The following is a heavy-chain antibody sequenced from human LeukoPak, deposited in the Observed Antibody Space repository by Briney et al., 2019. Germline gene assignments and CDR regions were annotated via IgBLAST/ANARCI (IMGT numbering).Heavy chain of an antibody. J-gene: IGHJ4*02. CDR2: ITGDDST. V-gene: IGHV3-23*01. D-gene: IGHD3-3*01. Sequence: PGRSLRLSCAASGFTFGTFAFSWVRQAPGKGLEWVSSITGDDSTYYADSVKGRFTISRDTSSNTLYLQMNSLRAEDTALYYCAKGHYDFRDYWGQGTLVTVSS. CDR1: GFTFGTFA. CDR3: AKGHYDFRDY.